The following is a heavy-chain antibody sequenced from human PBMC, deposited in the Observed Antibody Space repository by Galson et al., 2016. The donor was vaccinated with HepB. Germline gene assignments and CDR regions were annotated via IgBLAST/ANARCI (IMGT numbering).Heavy chain of an antibody. D-gene: IGHD2-8*02. J-gene: IGHJ4*02. CDR3: APLGYCTAGTCYRVQ. CDR1: GGSMSSGNW. V-gene: IGHV4-4*02. CDR2: VYQSGST. Sequence: ETLSLTCAVSGGSMSSGNWWSWVRQPPGKGLEWIGEVYQSGSTNYSPSLKSRVTISIDKSKNQFSLKLTSVTAADTAVYYCAPLGYCTAGTCYRVQWGQGHLVTVSS.